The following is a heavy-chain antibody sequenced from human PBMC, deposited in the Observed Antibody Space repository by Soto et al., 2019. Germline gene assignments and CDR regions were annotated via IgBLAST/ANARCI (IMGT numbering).Heavy chain of an antibody. J-gene: IGHJ4*02. V-gene: IGHV1-8*01. CDR1: GYTFTTYD. CDR3: ARGGDFDF. CDR2: MNPYNSNT. Sequence: QVQLVQSGAEVKKPGASVKVSCKASGYTFTTYDINWVRQATGQGLEWMGWMNPYNSNTGYAQRFKGRVTLTWDTYISTAYMELSSLTSEDTAIYYCARGGDFDFWGQGTLVSVSS. D-gene: IGHD7-27*01.